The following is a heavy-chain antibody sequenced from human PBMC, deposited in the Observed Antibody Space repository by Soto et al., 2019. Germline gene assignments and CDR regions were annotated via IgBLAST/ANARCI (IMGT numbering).Heavy chain of an antibody. CDR3: ARGRRSSGRHDASDI. CDR2: IDYSGST. D-gene: IGHD1-26*01. V-gene: IGHV4-59*01. J-gene: IGHJ3*02. Sequence: SETLSLPCTVSGGSIGTYYWNWILQPPGKGLEWIAYIDYSGSTNSNPSLKSRLTISIDTSKNQFSLKLSSVTAADTAVYYCARGRRSSGRHDASDIWGQGTMVTVSS. CDR1: GGSIGTYY.